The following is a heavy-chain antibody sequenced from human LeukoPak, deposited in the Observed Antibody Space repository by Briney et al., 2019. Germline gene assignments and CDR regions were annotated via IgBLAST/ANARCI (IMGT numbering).Heavy chain of an antibody. CDR2: INWNGGST. D-gene: IGHD2-2*01. V-gene: IGHV3-20*04. CDR3: ARVQGYCSSTSCYFDY. CDR1: GFTFDDYG. J-gene: IGHJ4*02. Sequence: RPGGSLRLSCAASGFTFDDYGMSWVRHAPGKGVGWVAGINWNGGSTGYADSVKVRFTISRDNAKNSLYLQMNSLRAEDTALYYCARVQGYCSSTSCYFDYWGQGTLVTVSS.